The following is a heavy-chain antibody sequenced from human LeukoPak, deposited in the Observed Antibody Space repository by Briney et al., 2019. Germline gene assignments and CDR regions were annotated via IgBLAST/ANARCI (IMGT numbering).Heavy chain of an antibody. V-gene: IGHV3-74*01. Sequence: GGSPRLSCAASGITFSGYGMHWVRHPPGEGLVWVSRINSDGSTTNYADSVKDRFTISRDNAKNTLYLQMSSLRAEDTAVYYCGRDPFGSGSSWGQGTLVTVSS. D-gene: IGHD3-10*01. CDR1: GITFSGYG. CDR3: GRDPFGSGSS. CDR2: INSDGSTT. J-gene: IGHJ4*02.